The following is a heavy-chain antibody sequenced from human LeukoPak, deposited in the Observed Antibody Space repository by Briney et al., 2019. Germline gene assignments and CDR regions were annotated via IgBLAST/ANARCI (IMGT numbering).Heavy chain of an antibody. CDR3: ASSRSGLVWLWGYYGMDV. V-gene: IGHV1-3*01. J-gene: IGHJ6*02. CDR2: INAGNGNT. CDR1: GYTFTSYA. Sequence: GASVKVSCKASGYTFTSYAMHWVRQAPGQRLEWMGWINAGNGNTKYSQKFQGRVTITRDTSASTAYMELSSLRSEDTAVYYCASSRSGLVWLWGYYGMDVWGQGTTVTVSS. D-gene: IGHD3-3*01.